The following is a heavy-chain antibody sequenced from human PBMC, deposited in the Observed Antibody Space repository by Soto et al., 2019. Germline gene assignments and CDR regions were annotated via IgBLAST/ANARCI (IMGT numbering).Heavy chain of an antibody. CDR3: ARSKSPAMAAYYYYGMDV. V-gene: IGHV5-51*01. Sequence: GESLKISCKGSGYSFTSYWIGWVRQMPGKGLEWMGIIYPGDSDTRYSPSFQGQVTISADKSISTAYLQWSSMKASDTAMYYCARSKSPAMAAYYYYGMDVWGQGTKATVLL. D-gene: IGHD5-18*01. CDR1: GYSFTSYW. CDR2: IYPGDSDT. J-gene: IGHJ6*02.